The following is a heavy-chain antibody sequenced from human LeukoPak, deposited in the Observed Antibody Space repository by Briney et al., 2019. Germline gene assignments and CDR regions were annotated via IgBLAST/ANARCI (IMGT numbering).Heavy chain of an antibody. Sequence: ASVKVSCKASGYTFTGYYMHWVRQAPGQGLEWMGRINPNSGGTNYAQKFQGRVTMTRDTSISTAYMELSRLRSDDTAVYYCARVVGQQLIPDAFDIWGQGTMVTVSS. CDR2: INPNSGGT. CDR3: ARVVGQQLIPDAFDI. V-gene: IGHV1-2*06. D-gene: IGHD6-13*01. CDR1: GYTFTGYY. J-gene: IGHJ3*02.